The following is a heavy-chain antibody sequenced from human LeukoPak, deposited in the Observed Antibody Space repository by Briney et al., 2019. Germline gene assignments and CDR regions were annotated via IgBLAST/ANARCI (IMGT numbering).Heavy chain of an antibody. CDR2: ISYDGSNK. D-gene: IGHD4-23*01. CDR3: ARETTILPYEETTVVTPPWFDP. V-gene: IGHV3-30-3*01. CDR1: GFTFSSYA. Sequence: GRSLRLSCAASGFTFSSYAMHWVRQAPGKGLEWVAVISYDGSNKYYADSVKGRFTISRDNSKNTLYLQMNSLRAEDTAVYYCARETTILPYEETTVVTPPWFDPWGQGTLVTASS. J-gene: IGHJ5*02.